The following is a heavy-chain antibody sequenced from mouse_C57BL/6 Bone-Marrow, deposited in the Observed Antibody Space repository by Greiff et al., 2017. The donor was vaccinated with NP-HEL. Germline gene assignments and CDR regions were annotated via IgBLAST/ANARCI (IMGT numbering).Heavy chain of an antibody. CDR3: IYYDYAMDY. D-gene: IGHD2-4*01. V-gene: IGHV1-82*01. CDR1: GYAFSSSW. CDR2: IYPGDGDT. Sequence: QVQLQQSGPELVKPGASVKLSCKASGYAFSSSWMNWVKQRPGKGLEWIGRIYPGDGDTNYNGKFKGKATLTADKSSSTAYMQLSSLTSEDSAVYFCIYYDYAMDYWGQGTSVTVSS. J-gene: IGHJ4*01.